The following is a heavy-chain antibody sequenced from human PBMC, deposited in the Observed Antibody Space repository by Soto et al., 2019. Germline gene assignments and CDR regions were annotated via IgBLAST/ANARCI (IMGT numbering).Heavy chain of an antibody. CDR3: ARGGAVVVPGAVDRHNWFDP. Sequence: QVQLVQSGAEVKKPGSSVKVSCEASGGTFSSYSFSWVRQAPGQGLEWMGRVIPILGMANYAQKFQGRVTINADKSTSTVYMELSSVRSEDTAVYYCARGGAVVVPGAVDRHNWFDPWGQGTLVTVSS. V-gene: IGHV1-69*02. CDR2: VIPILGMA. J-gene: IGHJ5*02. D-gene: IGHD2-2*01. CDR1: GGTFSSYS.